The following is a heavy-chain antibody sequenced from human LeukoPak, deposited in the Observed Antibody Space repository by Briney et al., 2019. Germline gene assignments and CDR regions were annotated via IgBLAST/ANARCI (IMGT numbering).Heavy chain of an antibody. J-gene: IGHJ4*02. CDR3: AKGTDSSSWYSPYFDY. CDR1: GFTFSSYA. D-gene: IGHD6-13*01. V-gene: IGHV3-23*01. Sequence: GGSLRLSCAASGFTFSSYAMSWVSQAPGKGLEWVSAISGSGGSTYYADSVKGRFTISRDNSKNTLYLQMNSLRAEDTAVYYCAKGTDSSSWYSPYFDYWGQGTLVTVSS. CDR2: ISGSGGST.